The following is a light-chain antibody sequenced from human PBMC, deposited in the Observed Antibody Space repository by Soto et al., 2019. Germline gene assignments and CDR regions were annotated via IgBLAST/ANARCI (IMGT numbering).Light chain of an antibody. Sequence: QSVLTQPASVSGSPGQSITISCTGTSSDVGGYNYVSWYQQYPGKAPKLMIFDVSNRPSGVSDRFSGSKSGDTASLTISGLQAEDEADYYCSSYTGSSTDVFGTGTKVTVL. J-gene: IGLJ1*01. CDR2: DVS. CDR3: SSYTGSSTDV. V-gene: IGLV2-14*01. CDR1: SSDVGGYNY.